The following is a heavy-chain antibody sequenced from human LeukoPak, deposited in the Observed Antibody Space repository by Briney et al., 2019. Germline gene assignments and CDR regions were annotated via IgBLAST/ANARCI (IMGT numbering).Heavy chain of an antibody. CDR1: GFTFSSYA. J-gene: IGHJ4*02. CDR2: ISGGADKT. D-gene: IGHD2-15*01. Sequence: GGSLRLSCAASGFTFSSYAMSWVRQAPGKGLEWVSAISGGADKTFYAESVKGRFTISRDSSKDTLFLQMNSLKAEDTAVYYCAKALPDGGSCDYWGQGTLVAVSS. V-gene: IGHV3-23*01. CDR3: AKALPDGGSCDY.